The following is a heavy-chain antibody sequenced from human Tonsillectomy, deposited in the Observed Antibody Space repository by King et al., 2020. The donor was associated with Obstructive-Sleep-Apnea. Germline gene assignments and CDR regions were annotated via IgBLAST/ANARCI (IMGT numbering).Heavy chain of an antibody. CDR1: GFTFSYYW. CDR2: IKQDESEK. J-gene: IGHJ5*02. D-gene: IGHD3-10*01. V-gene: IGHV3-7*03. Sequence: VQLVESGGGLVQPGGSLRLSCAASGFTFSYYWMTWVRQAPGKGLEWVANIKQDESEKYYVDSVKGRFSISRDNAKNSLYLQMNSLRAEDTAPYYCARVSVLLYFGELFSDPQGWFDPWGQGTLVTVSS. CDR3: ARVSVLLYFGELFSDPQGWFDP.